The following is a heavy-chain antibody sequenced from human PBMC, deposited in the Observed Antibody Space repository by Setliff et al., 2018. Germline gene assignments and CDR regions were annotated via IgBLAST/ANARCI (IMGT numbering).Heavy chain of an antibody. CDR1: GVSVSDYY. J-gene: IGHJ1*01. D-gene: IGHD2-21*02. CDR2: IYTSGAT. V-gene: IGHV4-4*07. CDR3: AGATGVTYTRYFEH. Sequence: SETLSLTCSVSGVSVSDYYWSWIRQPAGRGLEYIGRIYTSGATNYSPSVRGRVTISVDHLKNQVSLNLKSVTAADTAVYFCAGATGVTYTRYFEHWGQGSLVTVSS.